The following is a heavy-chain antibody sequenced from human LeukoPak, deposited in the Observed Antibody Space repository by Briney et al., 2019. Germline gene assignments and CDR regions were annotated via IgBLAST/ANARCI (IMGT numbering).Heavy chain of an antibody. Sequence: GESLKISCKGAGYSFTSYWIAWVRQMPGKGLEWMGIIYAGDSDTRYSPSFQGQVTISADKSITTAYLQWSSLKASDTAMYYCARLPCSSTSCYTEYFQHWGQGTLVTVSS. D-gene: IGHD2-2*02. V-gene: IGHV5-51*01. CDR2: IYAGDSDT. CDR1: GYSFTSYW. CDR3: ARLPCSSTSCYTEYFQH. J-gene: IGHJ1*01.